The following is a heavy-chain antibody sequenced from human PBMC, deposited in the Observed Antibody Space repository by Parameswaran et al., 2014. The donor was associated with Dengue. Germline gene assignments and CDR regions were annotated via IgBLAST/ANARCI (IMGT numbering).Heavy chain of an antibody. Sequence: WVRQAPGQGLEWMGGIIPIFGTANYAQKFQGRVTITADESTSTAYMELSSLRSEDTAVYYCARGALIAARTAAFDYWGQGTLVTVSS. CDR3: ARGALIAARTAAFDY. CDR2: IIPIFGTA. V-gene: IGHV1-69*01. D-gene: IGHD6-6*01. J-gene: IGHJ4*02.